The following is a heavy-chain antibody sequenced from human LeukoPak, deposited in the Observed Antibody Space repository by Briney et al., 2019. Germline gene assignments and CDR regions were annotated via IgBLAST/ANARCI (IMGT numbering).Heavy chain of an antibody. V-gene: IGHV3-9*01. CDR2: ISWNSGSI. CDR3: AREYHSSSWYGRVFDY. Sequence: GGSLRLSCAASGFNFDDYAMYWVRQAPGKGLEWVSGISWNSGSIGYADSVKGRFTISRDNAKNSLYLQMNSLRAEDTAVYYCAREYHSSSWYGRVFDYWGQGTLVTVSS. CDR1: GFNFDDYA. D-gene: IGHD6-13*01. J-gene: IGHJ4*02.